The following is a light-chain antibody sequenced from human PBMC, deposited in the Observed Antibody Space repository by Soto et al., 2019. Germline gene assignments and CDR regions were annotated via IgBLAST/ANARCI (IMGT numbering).Light chain of an antibody. CDR3: QQYNNWPPGVT. Sequence: EIVMTQSPATLSVSPGERATLSCRASQSVSSNLAWYQQKPGQAPRLLIYGASTRATGIPARVSGSGSGTEFTHTISSLQSEDFAVYYCQQYNNWPPGVTFGPGTKVDIK. CDR2: GAS. CDR1: QSVSSN. J-gene: IGKJ3*01. V-gene: IGKV3-15*01.